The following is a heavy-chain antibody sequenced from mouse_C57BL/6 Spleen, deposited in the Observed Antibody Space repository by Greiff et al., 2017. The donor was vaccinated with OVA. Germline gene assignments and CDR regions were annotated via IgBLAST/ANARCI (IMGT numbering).Heavy chain of an antibody. Sequence: QVQLKESGAELARPGASVKLSCKASGYTFTSYGISWVKQRTGQGLEWIGEIYPRSGNTYYNEKFKGKATLTADKSSSTAYMELRSLTSEDSAVYFCARAPTTVVALYYFDYWGQGTTLTVSS. CDR2: IYPRSGNT. D-gene: IGHD1-1*01. CDR3: ARAPTTVVALYYFDY. J-gene: IGHJ2*01. CDR1: GYTFTSYG. V-gene: IGHV1-81*01.